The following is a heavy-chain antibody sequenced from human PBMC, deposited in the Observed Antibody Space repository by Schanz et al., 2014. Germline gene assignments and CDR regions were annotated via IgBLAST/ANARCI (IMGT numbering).Heavy chain of an antibody. Sequence: EVQLVQSGGGLVQPGGSLRLSCAASGFTFSSHWMHWVRQDPGKGLVWVARINSVGSNTDYADSVTGRFTISRDNAKNTLYLQMNSLRAEDTGLYFCARGGSGSHYRLDYWGQGTLVTVSS. J-gene: IGHJ4*02. V-gene: IGHV3-74*01. CDR1: GFTFSSHW. CDR3: ARGGSGSHYRLDY. D-gene: IGHD1-26*01. CDR2: INSVGSNT.